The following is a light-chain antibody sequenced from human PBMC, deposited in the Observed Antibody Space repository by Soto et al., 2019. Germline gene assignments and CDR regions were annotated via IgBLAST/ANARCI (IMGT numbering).Light chain of an antibody. CDR2: EVN. V-gene: IGLV2-14*01. CDR1: RSDIGDSYF. CDR3: ASFRSGTILV. J-gene: IGLJ1*01. Sequence: QSVLTQPASVSGSPGQSVTISCTGPRSDIGDSYFISWYQHSPGKAPRLLIYEVNNRPSGVSKRFSGSKARNTASLTISGLLDDDEADYFCASFRSGTILVFGSGTKVTVL.